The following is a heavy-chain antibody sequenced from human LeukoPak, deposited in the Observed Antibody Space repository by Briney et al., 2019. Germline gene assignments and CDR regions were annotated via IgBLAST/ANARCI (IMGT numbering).Heavy chain of an antibody. CDR1: GFTFNNYA. Sequence: GGSLRLSCAASGFTFNNYAMSWVRQAPGKGLEWVSTINGRGSSTFYADSAKGRLTISRDNSKNTLSPQMDSLRAEDTAVYYCAKGFSGSYVSDYWGQGTLVTVSS. V-gene: IGHV3-23*01. CDR2: INGRGSST. D-gene: IGHD1-26*01. J-gene: IGHJ4*02. CDR3: AKGFSGSYVSDY.